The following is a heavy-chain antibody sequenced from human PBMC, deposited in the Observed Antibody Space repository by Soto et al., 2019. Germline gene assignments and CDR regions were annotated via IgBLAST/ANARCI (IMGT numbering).Heavy chain of an antibody. D-gene: IGHD6-19*01. V-gene: IGHV4-38-2*02. CDR1: GYATSSGSY. Sequence: SETLSLTCTVSGYATSSGSYWACIRQPPGKGPEWIACIYHGGTTFYNPSLKSRITISVDTSNNQFSLKLTSVTAADTAVYYCAGVHVMVVAGSTFDYWGHGTLVTVSS. CDR3: AGVHVMVVAGSTFDY. CDR2: IYHGGTT. J-gene: IGHJ4*01.